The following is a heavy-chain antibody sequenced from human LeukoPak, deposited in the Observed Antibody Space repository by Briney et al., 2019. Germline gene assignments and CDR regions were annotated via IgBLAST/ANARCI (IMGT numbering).Heavy chain of an antibody. CDR1: GFTFSSYA. D-gene: IGHD2-15*01. CDR2: ISYDGSNK. J-gene: IGHJ4*02. Sequence: GGSLRLSCAASGFTFSSYAMHWVRQAPGKGLEWVAVISYDGSNKYYADSVKGRFTISRDNSKNTLYLQMNSLRAEDTAVYYCARDLDIVVVVAATHSGVDYWGQGTLVTVSS. V-gene: IGHV3-30-3*01. CDR3: ARDLDIVVVVAATHSGVDY.